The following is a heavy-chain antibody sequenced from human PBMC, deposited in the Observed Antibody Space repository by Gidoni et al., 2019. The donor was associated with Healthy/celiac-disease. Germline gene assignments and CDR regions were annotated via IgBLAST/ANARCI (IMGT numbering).Heavy chain of an antibody. CDR3: ARDEGYGDVYYFDY. CDR1: GFTFSRYG. CDR2: IWYDGSNK. J-gene: IGHJ4*02. Sequence: QVQLVESGGGVVQPVRSLRLSCAASGFTFSRYGMHWVRQAPGKGLEWVAVIWYDGSNKYYADSVKGRFTISRDNSKNTLYLQMNSLRAEDTAVYYCARDEGYGDVYYFDYWGQGTLVTVSS. V-gene: IGHV3-33*01. D-gene: IGHD4-17*01.